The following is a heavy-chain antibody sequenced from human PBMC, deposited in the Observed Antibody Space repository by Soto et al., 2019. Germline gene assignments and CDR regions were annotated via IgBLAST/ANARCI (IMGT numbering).Heavy chain of an antibody. CDR3: AKDRALLRFVEWLLDDAFDI. D-gene: IGHD3-3*01. CDR1: GFTFSSYG. CDR2: ISYDGSNK. Sequence: ESGGGVVQPGRSLRLSCAASGFTFSSYGMHWVRQAPGKGLEWVAVISYDGSNKYYADSVKGRFTISRDNSKNTLYLQMNSLRAEDTAVYYCAKDRALLRFVEWLLDDAFDIWGQGTMVTVSS. J-gene: IGHJ3*02. V-gene: IGHV3-30*18.